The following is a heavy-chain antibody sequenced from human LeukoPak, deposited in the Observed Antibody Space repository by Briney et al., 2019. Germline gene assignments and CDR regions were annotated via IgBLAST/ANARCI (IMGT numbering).Heavy chain of an antibody. CDR1: GFTFSSYA. Sequence: GGSLRLSCAASGFTFSSYAMSWVRQAPEKGLEWVSAISGSGGSTYYADSVKGRFTISRDNSKNTLYLQMSGLRAEDTAVYYCAKVLLWFGELPYYFDYWGQGTLVTVSS. D-gene: IGHD3-10*01. CDR3: AKVLLWFGELPYYFDY. J-gene: IGHJ4*02. CDR2: ISGSGGST. V-gene: IGHV3-23*01.